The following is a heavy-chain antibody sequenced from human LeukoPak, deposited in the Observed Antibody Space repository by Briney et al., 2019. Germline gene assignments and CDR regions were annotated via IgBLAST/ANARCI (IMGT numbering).Heavy chain of an antibody. J-gene: IGHJ4*02. D-gene: IGHD2-8*01. Sequence: ASVKVSCKASGYTFTSYYMHWVRQAPGQGLEWMGIINPSGGSTSYAQKFQGRVTMTRDMSTSTVYMELSSLRSEDTAVYYCARDHCTNVVCYTDWDFGYWGQGTLVTLSS. CDR2: INPSGGST. CDR1: GYTFTSYY. CDR3: ARDHCTNVVCYTDWDFGY. V-gene: IGHV1-46*01.